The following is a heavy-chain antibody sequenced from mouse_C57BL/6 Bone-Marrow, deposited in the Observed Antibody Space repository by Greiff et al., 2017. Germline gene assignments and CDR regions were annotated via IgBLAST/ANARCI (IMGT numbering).Heavy chain of an antibody. CDR2: IGPGSGST. CDR1: GYTFTDYY. D-gene: IGHD1-1*01. CDR3: ARCITTVVATGYFDV. V-gene: IGHV1-77*01. Sequence: QVQLQQSGAELVKPGASVKISCKASGYTFTDYYINWVKQRPGQGLEWIGKIGPGSGSTYYHAKFKGKATLTADKSSSTAYMQLSSLTSEDSAVYFCARCITTVVATGYFDVWGTGTTVTVSS. J-gene: IGHJ1*03.